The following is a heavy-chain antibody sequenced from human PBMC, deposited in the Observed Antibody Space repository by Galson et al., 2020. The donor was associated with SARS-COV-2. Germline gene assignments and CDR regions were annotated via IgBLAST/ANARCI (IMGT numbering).Heavy chain of an antibody. Sequence: SETLSLTCSVSGGSINNHHWTWVRQPPGQGLAWIGYLSYNGGTNSNPSLRSRVTISLDTSKNQFSLKLSSVTAADTAVYYCARVRPFSNSWYYFDSWGQGILVTVSS. D-gene: IGHD6-13*01. J-gene: IGHJ4*02. CDR2: LSYNGGT. CDR3: ARVRPFSNSWYYFDS. CDR1: GGSINNHH. V-gene: IGHV4-59*11.